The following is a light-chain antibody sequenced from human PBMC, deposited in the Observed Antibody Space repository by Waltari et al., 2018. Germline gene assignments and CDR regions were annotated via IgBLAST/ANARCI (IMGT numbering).Light chain of an antibody. Sequence: QSALTQPASVSGSPGQSITISCTGTSSDVGFYDFVSWLQQHPGKAPKVMIYKVNNRPEWVSTRFSGSKSANPASLTISGLQAEDEADYYCSSYTRRSYWVFGGGTQLTVL. CDR1: SSDVGFYDF. V-gene: IGLV2-14*01. CDR3: SSYTRRSYWV. CDR2: KVN. J-gene: IGLJ3*02.